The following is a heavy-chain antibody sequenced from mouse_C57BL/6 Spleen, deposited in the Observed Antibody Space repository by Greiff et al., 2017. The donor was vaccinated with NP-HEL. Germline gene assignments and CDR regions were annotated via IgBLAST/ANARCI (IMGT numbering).Heavy chain of an antibody. CDR3: ARRDYGYDGFAY. Sequence: VQLQQSGPELVKPGASVKISCKASGYSFTGYYMNWVKQSPEKSLEWIGEINPSTGGTTYNQKFKAKATLTVDKSSSTAYMQLKSLTSEDSAVYYCARRDYGYDGFAYWGQGTLVTVSA. CDR1: GYSFTGYY. D-gene: IGHD2-2*01. V-gene: IGHV1-42*01. J-gene: IGHJ3*01. CDR2: INPSTGGT.